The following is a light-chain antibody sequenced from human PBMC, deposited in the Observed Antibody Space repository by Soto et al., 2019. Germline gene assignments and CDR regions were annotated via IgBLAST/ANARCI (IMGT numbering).Light chain of an antibody. CDR1: QSISSSF. Sequence: EIVLTLSTDILSLSPGERASLSCGASQSISSSFLAWYQQKPGQAPRLLIYGASSRATGIPDRFSGTGSETDFTLTISRLEPEDFAVYYCQQYDNSPITFGQGTRLEI. CDR3: QQYDNSPIT. CDR2: GAS. J-gene: IGKJ5*01. V-gene: IGKV3-20*01.